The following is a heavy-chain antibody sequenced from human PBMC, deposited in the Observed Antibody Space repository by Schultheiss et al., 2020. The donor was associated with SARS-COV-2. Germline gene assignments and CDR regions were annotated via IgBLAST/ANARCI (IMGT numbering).Heavy chain of an antibody. V-gene: IGHV3-72*01. J-gene: IGHJ5*02. CDR2: TRNKANSYTT. D-gene: IGHD1-26*01. Sequence: GGSLRLSCAASGFTFSNYAMGWVRRPPGKGLEWVGRTRNKANSYTTEYAASVKGRFSISRDDSKNSLYLQMINLEIEDTAVYYCVRVMSTTSGSDWLDPWGQGTLVTVSS. CDR1: GFTFSNYA. CDR3: VRVMSTTSGSDWLDP.